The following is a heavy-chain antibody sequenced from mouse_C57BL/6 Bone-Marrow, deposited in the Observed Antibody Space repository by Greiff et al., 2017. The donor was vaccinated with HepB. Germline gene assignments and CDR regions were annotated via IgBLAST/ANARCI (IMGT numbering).Heavy chain of an antibody. CDR3: ARFFDGYYPAWFAY. CDR1: GYTFTSYW. V-gene: IGHV1-53*01. J-gene: IGHJ3*01. D-gene: IGHD2-3*01. CDR2: INPSNGGT. Sequence: QVQLKESGTELVKPGASVKLSCKASGYTFTSYWMHWVKQRPGQGLEWIGNINPSNGGTNYNEKFKSKATLTVDKSSSTAYMQLSSLTSEDSAVYYCARFFDGYYPAWFAYWGQGTLVTVSA.